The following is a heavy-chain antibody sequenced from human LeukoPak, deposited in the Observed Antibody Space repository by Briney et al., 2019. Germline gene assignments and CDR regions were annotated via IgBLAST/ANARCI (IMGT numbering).Heavy chain of an antibody. CDR1: GFSLTTSGMC. CDR3: ARMVAVAGVNYFDY. V-gene: IGHV2-70*17. J-gene: IGHJ4*02. Sequence: TESGPALVKPTQTLTLTCTFSGFSLTTSGMCVNWIRQPPGKALEWLARVDWDNCKFYSTSLKTRLTISKDTSKNQVVLTMTNMDPVDTATYYCARMVAVAGVNYFDYWGQGTLVTVSS. D-gene: IGHD6-19*01. CDR2: VDWDNCK.